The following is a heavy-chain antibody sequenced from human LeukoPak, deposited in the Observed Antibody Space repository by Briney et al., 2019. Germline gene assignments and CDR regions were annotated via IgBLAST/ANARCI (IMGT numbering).Heavy chain of an antibody. CDR1: GFTFGSYA. J-gene: IGHJ4*02. CDR2: ISGSGGST. CDR3: ATLNVDYSRLQADY. D-gene: IGHD4-11*01. Sequence: GGSLRLSCAASGFTFGSYAMSWVRQAPGKGLEWVSAISGSGGSTYYADSVKGRFTISRDNSKNTLYLQMNSLRAKDTAVYYCATLNVDYSRLQADYWGQGTLVTVSS. V-gene: IGHV3-23*01.